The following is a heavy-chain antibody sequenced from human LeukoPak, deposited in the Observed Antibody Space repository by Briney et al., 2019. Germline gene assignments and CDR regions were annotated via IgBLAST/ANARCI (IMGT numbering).Heavy chain of an antibody. CDR3: ARDLGSSWSIDY. CDR1: GFTFSSYA. J-gene: IGHJ4*02. D-gene: IGHD6-13*01. V-gene: IGHV3-23*01. CDR2: ISGSGGST. Sequence: PGGSLRLSCAASGFTFSSYAMSWVRQAPGKGLEWVSAISGSGGSTYYADSVKGRFTISRDNSKNTLYLQMNSLRAEDTAVYYCARDLGSSWSIDYWGQGTLVTVSS.